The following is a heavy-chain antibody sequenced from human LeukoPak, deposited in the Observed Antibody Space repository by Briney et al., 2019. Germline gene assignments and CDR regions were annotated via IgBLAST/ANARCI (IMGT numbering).Heavy chain of an antibody. Sequence: GGSLRLSCAASGFLFSAYSMHWVRQAPGKGLEWVSYITTSSSAIYYADSVKGRFTISRDNAKNSLYLQLNSLRAEDTAVYYCAKDKYSSSWSSYYYMDVWGKGTTVTVSS. D-gene: IGHD6-13*01. CDR2: ITTSSSAI. CDR3: AKDKYSSSWSSYYYMDV. J-gene: IGHJ6*03. CDR1: GFLFSAYS. V-gene: IGHV3-48*01.